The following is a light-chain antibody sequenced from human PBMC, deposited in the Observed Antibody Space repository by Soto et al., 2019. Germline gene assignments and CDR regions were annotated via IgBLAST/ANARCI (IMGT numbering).Light chain of an antibody. Sequence: QSVLTQPPSASGTPGQRVTISCSGSNSNVGNNTVNWYQQFPGTSPRLLIEANNQRASGVPDRFSGSKSANSASLAISGLKSGDEADYYCAAWDDGLNGWLFGGGTKVTVL. CDR1: NSNVGNNT. V-gene: IGLV1-44*01. CDR3: AAWDDGLNGWL. CDR2: ANN. J-gene: IGLJ3*02.